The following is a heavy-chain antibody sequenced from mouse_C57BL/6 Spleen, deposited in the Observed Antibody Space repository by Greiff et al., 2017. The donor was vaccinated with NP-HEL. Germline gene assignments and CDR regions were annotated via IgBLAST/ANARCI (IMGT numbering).Heavy chain of an antibody. CDR1: GFTFSDYG. D-gene: IGHD1-1*01. V-gene: IGHV5-17*01. CDR2: ISSGSSTI. J-gene: IGHJ4*01. CDR3: ARILYYAMDY. Sequence: EVKLMESGGGLVKPGGSLKLSCAASGFTFSDYGMHWVRQAPEKGLEWVAYISSGSSTIYYADTVKGRFTISRDNAKNTLFLQMTSLRSEDTAMYYCARILYYAMDYWGQGTSVTVSS.